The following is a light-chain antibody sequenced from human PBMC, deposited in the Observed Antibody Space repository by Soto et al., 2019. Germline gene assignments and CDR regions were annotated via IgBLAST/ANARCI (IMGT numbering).Light chain of an antibody. V-gene: IGLV1-36*01. CDR1: SSNVGNNA. J-gene: IGLJ2*01. CDR3: AVWDDSLNGVV. CDR2: YDD. Sequence: QPVLTQPPSVSEAPRQRVAISCSGSSSNVGNNAVNWYQQHPGKAPKLLIYYDDLLPSGVSDRFSGSKSGTSASLAISGLQSEDEADYYCAVWDDSLNGVVFGGGTQLTVL.